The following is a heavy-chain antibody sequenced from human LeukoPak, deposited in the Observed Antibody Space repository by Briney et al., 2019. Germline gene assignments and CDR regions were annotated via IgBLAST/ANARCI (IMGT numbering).Heavy chain of an antibody. D-gene: IGHD2-15*01. V-gene: IGHV3-9*01. CDR3: AKARSGSTYYSYMDI. Sequence: GRSLRLSCAASGFTFDDYAMNWLRQAPGKGLEGVSGISWNSGTIGYADSVKGRFTISRDNAKNSLYLQMNSLRPEDTALYYCAKARSGSTYYSYMDIWGHGATVTVSS. CDR2: ISWNSGTI. CDR1: GFTFDDYA. J-gene: IGHJ6*02.